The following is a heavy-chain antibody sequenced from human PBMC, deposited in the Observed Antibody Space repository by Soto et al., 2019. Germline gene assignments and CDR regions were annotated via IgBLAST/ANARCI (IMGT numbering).Heavy chain of an antibody. CDR3: AGRYGSPIGF. Sequence: QVQLQESGPGLVKPSETLSLTCTVSGGSISSYYWSWIRQPPGKGLEWIGYIYYSGSTNYNPSLQSRVTLSVNTAQNPFLPKLSSVAAADTAVYFCAGRYGSPIGFWGQGTLVTVSS. CDR2: IYYSGST. J-gene: IGHJ4*02. CDR1: GGSISSYY. V-gene: IGHV4-59*08. D-gene: IGHD1-26*01.